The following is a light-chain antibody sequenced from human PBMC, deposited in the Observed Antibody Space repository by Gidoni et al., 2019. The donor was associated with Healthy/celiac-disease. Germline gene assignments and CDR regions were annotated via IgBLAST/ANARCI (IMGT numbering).Light chain of an antibody. V-gene: IGKV3-20*01. Sequence: EILLTQSPGTLSLSPGERATRSCRASQSVSSSYLAWYQQKPGQAPRLLIYGASSRATGIPDRFSGSGSGTDFTLTISILEPEDFAVYYCQQYGSSPGTFGPGTKVDIK. CDR3: QQYGSSPGT. CDR2: GAS. J-gene: IGKJ3*01. CDR1: QSVSSSY.